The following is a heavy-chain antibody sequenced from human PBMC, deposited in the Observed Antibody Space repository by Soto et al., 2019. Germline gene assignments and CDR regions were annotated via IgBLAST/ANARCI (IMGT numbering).Heavy chain of an antibody. CDR2: IYYSGST. D-gene: IGHD5-12*01. J-gene: IGHJ4*02. CDR3: ARGEWLATIKPYFAY. CDR1: CGSMSSYY. Sequence: WETLSLTCTVSCGSMSSYYWSWIRQSPGKGLEWIGYIYYSGSTNYNPSLKSRVAISLDTSKNQFSLMLSSVTAADTAVYYCARGEWLATIKPYFAYWGQGTLVTVSS. V-gene: IGHV4-59*01.